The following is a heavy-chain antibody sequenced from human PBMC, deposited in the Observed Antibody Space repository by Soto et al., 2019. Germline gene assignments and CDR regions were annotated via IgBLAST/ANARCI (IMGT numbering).Heavy chain of an antibody. D-gene: IGHD6-6*01. V-gene: IGHV3-53*01. CDR1: GFTVNSNY. CDR2: IYTVGST. Sequence: PGGSLRLSCAASGFTVNSNYMGWVRQTPGKGLEWVSLIYTVGSTYYADSVKGRFTISRDDSKNTLHLQMNSLRAEDTAIYYCARAVSARRFDYWGRGNLVTVSS. J-gene: IGHJ4*02. CDR3: ARAVSARRFDY.